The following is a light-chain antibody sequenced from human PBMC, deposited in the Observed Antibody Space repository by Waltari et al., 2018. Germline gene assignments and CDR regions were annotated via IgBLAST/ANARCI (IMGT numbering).Light chain of an antibody. J-gene: IGKJ3*01. Sequence: IQLTQSPSSLSASVGDSVTITCQASQPITNYLNWYQQKPGKAPKLLIYDASNLETGVPSRFSGSQSGTLFTLTISSLQPEDVATYYCQRYDNLPIFAFGPGTKVDVK. V-gene: IGKV1-33*01. CDR1: QPITNY. CDR2: DAS. CDR3: QRYDNLPIFA.